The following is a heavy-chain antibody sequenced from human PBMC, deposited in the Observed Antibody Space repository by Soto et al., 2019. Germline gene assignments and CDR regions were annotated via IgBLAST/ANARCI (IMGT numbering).Heavy chain of an antibody. V-gene: IGHV4-59*11. CDR2: ISNSGTT. CDR1: GASIINHY. J-gene: IGHJ5*02. Sequence: SETLSLTCTVSGASIINHYWGWIRQHPGKGLEWIGYISNSGTTTYNPSLKNRVTISVDTSKNQFSLKLTSVTAADTAVYYCARDPAPWGQGTLVTVSS. CDR3: ARDPAP.